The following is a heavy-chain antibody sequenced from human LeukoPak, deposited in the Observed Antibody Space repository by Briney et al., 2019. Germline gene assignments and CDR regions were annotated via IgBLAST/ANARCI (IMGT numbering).Heavy chain of an antibody. CDR2: IYYTRST. CDR1: GGSISRGSYY. Sequence: SETLSLTCTVSGGSISRGSYYWGWIRQPPGKGLEWIGSIYYTRSTYYNPSLKSRVTISLDTSKNQFFLKLSSVTAADTAMYYCAKSNGYGLIDYWGQGTLVTVSS. J-gene: IGHJ4*02. V-gene: IGHV4-39*01. CDR3: AKSNGYGLIDY. D-gene: IGHD5-12*01.